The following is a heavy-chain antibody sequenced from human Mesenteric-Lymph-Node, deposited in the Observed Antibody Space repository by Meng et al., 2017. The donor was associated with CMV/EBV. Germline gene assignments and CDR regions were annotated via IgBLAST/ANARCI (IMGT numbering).Heavy chain of an antibody. CDR3: ARGSSYDILTGYFDY. J-gene: IGHJ4*02. V-gene: IGHV4-34*01. D-gene: IGHD3-9*01. CDR1: GGSFSGYS. Sequence: QVPLHQWGEGLLKPSETLSVTCAVYGGSFSGYSWNWIRQSPEKGLEWIGEINHSGSTTYNPSFTSRIIISVDTSTNQISLNMSSVTAADTAVYYCARGSSYDILTGYFDYWGQGALVTVSS. CDR2: INHSGST.